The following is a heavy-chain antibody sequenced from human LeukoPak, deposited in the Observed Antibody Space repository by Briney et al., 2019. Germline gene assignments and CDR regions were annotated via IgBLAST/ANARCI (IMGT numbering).Heavy chain of an antibody. CDR2: IYYSGST. J-gene: IGHJ4*02. D-gene: IGHD3-22*01. CDR3: ARDSDSSGYYIY. CDR1: GGSISSYY. Sequence: PSETLSLTCTVSGGSISSYYWSWIRQPPGKGLEWIGYIYYSGSTNYNPSLKSRVTISVDTSKNQFSLKLSSVTAADTAVYYCARDSDSSGYYIYWGQGTLVTVSS. V-gene: IGHV4-59*01.